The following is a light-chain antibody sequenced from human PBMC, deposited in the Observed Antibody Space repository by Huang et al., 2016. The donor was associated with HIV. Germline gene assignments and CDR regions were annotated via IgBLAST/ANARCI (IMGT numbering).Light chain of an antibody. J-gene: IGKJ2*01. CDR1: QSISRW. Sequence: TITCRASQSISRWLSWYQQKPGKAPKVLIYKASTVHSGGPSRFSGSGSGTEFTLTISSLQPDDYATYYCQQYNHYSTFGQGTKLEIK. CDR2: KAS. V-gene: IGKV1-5*03. CDR3: QQYNHYST.